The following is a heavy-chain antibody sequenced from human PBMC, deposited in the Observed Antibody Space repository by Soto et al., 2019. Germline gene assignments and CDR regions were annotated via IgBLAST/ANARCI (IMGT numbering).Heavy chain of an antibody. CDR1: GYTXTGYY. CDR3: ARDHYDFWSGYFY. D-gene: IGHD3-3*01. CDR2: INPNSGGT. J-gene: IGHJ4*02. V-gene: IGHV1-2*02. Sequence: SXKVSCKASGYTXTGYYMDWVRQAPGQGLEWMGWINPNSGGTNYAQKFQGRVTMTRDTSIRTAYMELSRLRSDDTAVYYCARDHYDFWSGYFYWGQGTLGTVSS.